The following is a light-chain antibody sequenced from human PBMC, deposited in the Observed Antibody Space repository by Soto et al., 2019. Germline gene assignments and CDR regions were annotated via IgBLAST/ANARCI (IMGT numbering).Light chain of an antibody. CDR2: DAS. J-gene: IGKJ5*01. Sequence: DIQMTQSPSTLSASVGDRVTITCRASQSINNHLNWYQQKLGKAPKLLIYDASNLETGVPSRFSGSGSGTDFTFTISSLQPEDIATYYCQQYSHLITFGQGTRLEIK. CDR1: QSINNH. CDR3: QQYSHLIT. V-gene: IGKV1-33*01.